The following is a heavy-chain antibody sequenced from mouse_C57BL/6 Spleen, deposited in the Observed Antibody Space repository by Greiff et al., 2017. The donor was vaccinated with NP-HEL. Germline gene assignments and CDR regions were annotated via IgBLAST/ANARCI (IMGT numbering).Heavy chain of an antibody. V-gene: IGHV3-6*01. J-gene: IGHJ2*01. CDR3: ARGDYSYYFDY. Sequence: EVKLLESGPGLVKPSQSLSLTCSVTGYSITSGYYWNWIRQFPGNKLEWMGYISYDGSNNYNPSLKNRISITRDTSKNQFFLKLNSVTTEDTATYYCARGDYSYYFDYWGQGTTLTVSS. CDR1: GYSITSGYY. CDR2: ISYDGSN. D-gene: IGHD1-1*02.